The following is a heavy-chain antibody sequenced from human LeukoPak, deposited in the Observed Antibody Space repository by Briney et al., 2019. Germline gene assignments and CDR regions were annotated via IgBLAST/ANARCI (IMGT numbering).Heavy chain of an antibody. Sequence: SETLSHTCTVSGGSISTSAFYWGWIRQPPGKGLEWIGSIYHSGSTYYNPSLKSRVTISVDTSKNQFSLKLSSVTAADTAVYYCARHYRAATYFDYWGQGTLVTVSS. CDR2: IYHSGST. V-gene: IGHV4-39*01. CDR3: ARHYRAATYFDY. J-gene: IGHJ4*02. CDR1: GGSISTSAFY. D-gene: IGHD2-15*01.